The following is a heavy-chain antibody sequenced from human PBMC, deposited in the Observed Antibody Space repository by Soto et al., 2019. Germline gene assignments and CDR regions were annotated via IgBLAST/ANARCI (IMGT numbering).Heavy chain of an antibody. CDR1: GFTFSTYG. CDR2: IWYDGNNK. D-gene: IGHD6-13*01. V-gene: IGHV3-33*01. Sequence: QVQLVESGGGVVQPGRSLRLSCAASGFTFSTYGMHWVRQAPGKGLEWVAVIWYDGNNKYYADSVKGRFSISRDNSKDTLFLQMNSVRAEDTAVYYCAARIAAATMFDYWGRGTLVTVSS. CDR3: AARIAAATMFDY. J-gene: IGHJ4*02.